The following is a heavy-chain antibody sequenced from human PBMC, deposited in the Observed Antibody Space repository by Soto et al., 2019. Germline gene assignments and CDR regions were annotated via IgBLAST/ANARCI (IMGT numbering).Heavy chain of an antibody. CDR2: IYPGDSDT. Sequence: PGESLKISCKASGYSFTNYWIGWVRQMPGKGLEWMGTIYPGDSDTRYSPSFQGQVTFSVDKSINTAYLHWTILKASDTAIYYCPIQPPQDSSAWYNWGQGTLVTVSS. J-gene: IGHJ4*02. CDR3: PIQPPQDSSAWYN. D-gene: IGHD6-19*01. V-gene: IGHV5-51*01. CDR1: GYSFTNYW.